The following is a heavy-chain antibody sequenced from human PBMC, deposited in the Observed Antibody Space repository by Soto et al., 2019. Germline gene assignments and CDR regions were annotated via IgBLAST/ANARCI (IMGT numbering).Heavy chain of an antibody. D-gene: IGHD2-15*01. CDR3: AKTEGYCSGGSCYINWFDP. Sequence: LSCAASGFTFGSYAMSWVRQAPGKGLEWVSAISGSGGSTYYADSVKGRFTISRDNSKNTLYLQMNSLRAEDTAVYYCAKTEGYCSGGSCYINWFDPWGQGTLVTVSS. J-gene: IGHJ5*02. CDR2: ISGSGGST. V-gene: IGHV3-23*01. CDR1: GFTFGSYA.